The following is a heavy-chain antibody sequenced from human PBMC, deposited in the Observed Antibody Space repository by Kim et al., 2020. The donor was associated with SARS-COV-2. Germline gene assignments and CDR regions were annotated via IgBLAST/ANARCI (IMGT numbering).Heavy chain of an antibody. V-gene: IGHV1-3*01. J-gene: IGHJ5*02. CDR3: ARGNYYYSKGFVSWFDP. Sequence: ASVKVSCKTSGFTFSSYDIHWVRRAPGQGLEWTGWITPNKGNTQYSQNFQGRITITRDKSANTAYMELNRLTSEDTAVYYCARGNYYYSKGFVSWFDPWG. CDR1: GFTFSSYD. D-gene: IGHD3-22*01. CDR2: ITPNKGNT.